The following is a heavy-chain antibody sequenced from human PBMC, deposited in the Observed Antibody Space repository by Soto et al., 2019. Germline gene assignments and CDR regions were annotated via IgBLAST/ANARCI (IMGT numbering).Heavy chain of an antibody. CDR3: ARDSGSSWYFGMDV. Sequence: QVQLVESGGGVVQPRRSLRLSCAASGFTFNSYAMHWVRQAPGKGLEWVAVISHDGNNKYYADSVKGRFTISRDSSKNTLFLQMNSLRGEDTAVYSCARDSGSSWYFGMDVWGQGTTVTVSS. CDR2: ISHDGNNK. CDR1: GFTFNSYA. D-gene: IGHD6-13*01. J-gene: IGHJ6*02. V-gene: IGHV3-30-3*01.